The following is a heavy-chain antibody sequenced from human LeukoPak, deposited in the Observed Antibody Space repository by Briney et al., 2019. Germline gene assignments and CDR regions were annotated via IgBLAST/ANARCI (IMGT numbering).Heavy chain of an antibody. CDR3: AEDYHLNGATFPGH. D-gene: IGHD1-14*01. CDR2: ISYDGRNQ. Sequence: QPGPSLRLSCAAARFTFRNYGMHWVRQAPGKGLEWLTLISYDGRNQFYADSVKGRFTISRDHSRDTLYLQMDGLRPEDTAVYFCAEDYHLNGATFPGHWGQGTLVTVSS. CDR1: RFTFRNYG. J-gene: IGHJ4*02. V-gene: IGHV3-30*18.